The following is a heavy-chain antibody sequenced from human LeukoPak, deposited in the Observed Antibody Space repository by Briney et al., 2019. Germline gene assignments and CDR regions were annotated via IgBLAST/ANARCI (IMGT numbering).Heavy chain of an antibody. D-gene: IGHD5-18*01. CDR2: ICYSGST. CDR1: GGSISSSSYY. J-gene: IGHJ4*02. CDR3: ARLFSTAMDY. Sequence: SETLSLTCTVSGGSISSSSYYWGWIRQPPGKGLEWIGSICYSGSTYYNPSLKSRVTISVDTSKNQFSLKLSSVTAADTAVYYCARLFSTAMDYWGQGTLVTVSS. V-gene: IGHV4-39*01.